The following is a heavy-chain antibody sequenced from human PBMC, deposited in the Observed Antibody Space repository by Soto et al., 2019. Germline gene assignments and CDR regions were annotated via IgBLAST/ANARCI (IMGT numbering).Heavy chain of an antibody. J-gene: IGHJ6*02. D-gene: IGHD3-10*01. V-gene: IGHV1-2*02. CDR1: GYTFSDYY. Sequence: GASVKVSCTASGYTFSDYYIHWVRQAPGQGLEWMGWISPRSGSANFAQRFQGRVSMTRDTSITTAYMDLRRLKSDDTAVYYCARGPYHGQDCGMDVWGHGPKVT. CDR2: ISPRSGSA. CDR3: ARGPYHGQDCGMDV.